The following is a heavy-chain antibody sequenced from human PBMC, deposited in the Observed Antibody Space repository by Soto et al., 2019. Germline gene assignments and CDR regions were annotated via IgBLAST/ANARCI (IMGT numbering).Heavy chain of an antibody. CDR1: GGTFSSYA. CDR2: IIPIFGTA. D-gene: IGHD3-22*01. J-gene: IGHJ4*02. V-gene: IGHV1-69*06. Sequence: GASVKVSCKASGGTFSSYAISWVRQAPGQGLEWMGGIIPIFGTANYAQKFQGRVTITADKSTSTAYMELSSLRSEDTAVYYCASGSHYYDSSGYTVDYWGQGTLLTVYS. CDR3: ASGSHYYDSSGYTVDY.